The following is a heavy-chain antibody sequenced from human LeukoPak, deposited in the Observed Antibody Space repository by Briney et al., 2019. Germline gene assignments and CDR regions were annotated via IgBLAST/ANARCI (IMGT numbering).Heavy chain of an antibody. CDR1: GFTFSNYW. V-gene: IGHV3-23*01. J-gene: IGHJ6*02. Sequence: GGSLRLSCAASGFTFSNYWMNWVRQAPGKGLEWVSAISGSGGSTYYADSVKGRFTISRDNSKNTLYLQMNSLRAEDTAVYYCAKGYYDSSGYFYYYYGMDVWGQGTTVTVSS. CDR3: AKGYYDSSGYFYYYYGMDV. D-gene: IGHD3-22*01. CDR2: ISGSGGST.